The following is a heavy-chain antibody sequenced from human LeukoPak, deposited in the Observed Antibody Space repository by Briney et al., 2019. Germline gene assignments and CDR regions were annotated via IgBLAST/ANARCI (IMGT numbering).Heavy chain of an antibody. D-gene: IGHD3-22*01. CDR3: AREYYDTSGTKYAFDI. CDR2: IDPDSGGT. V-gene: IGHV1-2*02. J-gene: IGHJ3*02. Sequence: ASVKVSCKASGYTFTAYYVHWVRQAPGQGLEWMGCIDPDSGGTKSTQRFQGRVTMTRDTSISTASMELSRLRSDETAVYYCAREYYDTSGTKYAFDIWGQGTTVTVSS. CDR1: GYTFTAYY.